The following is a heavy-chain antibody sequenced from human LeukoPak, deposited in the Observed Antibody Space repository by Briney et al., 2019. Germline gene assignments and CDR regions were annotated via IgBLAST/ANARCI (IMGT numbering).Heavy chain of an antibody. V-gene: IGHV5-51*01. CDR3: ARQPDTLYCSGGRCYSGGFDY. Sequence: GESLKISCKGSGYSFTSHWIGWVRQMPGKGLEWMGLIYPGDSDTKYSPSFQGQVTISADKSISTAYLQWNSLKASDTAMYYCARQPDTLYCSGGRCYSGGFDYWGQGTLVTVSS. D-gene: IGHD2-15*01. CDR2: IYPGDSDT. CDR1: GYSFTSHW. J-gene: IGHJ4*02.